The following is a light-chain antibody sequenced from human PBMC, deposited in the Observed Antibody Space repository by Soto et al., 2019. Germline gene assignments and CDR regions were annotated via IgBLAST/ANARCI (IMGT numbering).Light chain of an antibody. CDR1: SSNIGAGYD. CDR3: QSYDSSLSGSKV. CDR2: GNC. J-gene: IGLJ2*01. V-gene: IGLV1-40*01. Sequence: QSVLTQPPSVSGAPGQRVTISCTGSSSNIGAGYDVHWYQHLPGTAPKLLIYGNCNRPSGVPDRFSGSKSGTSASLAITGLQAEDEADSYCQSYDSSLSGSKVFGGGTQLTVL.